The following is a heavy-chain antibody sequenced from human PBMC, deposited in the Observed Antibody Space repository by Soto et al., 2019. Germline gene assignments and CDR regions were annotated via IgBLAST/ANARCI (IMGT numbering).Heavy chain of an antibody. D-gene: IGHD6-19*01. V-gene: IGHV3-23*01. CDR2: ISGSSGST. CDR1: GFTFSSYA. Sequence: EVQLLESGGGLVQPGGSLRLSCAASGFTFSSYAMSWVRQAPGKGLEWVSAISGSSGSTYYADSVKGRFTISRDNSKNTLYLQMNSLRAEDTAVYYCAKDSSGWYDFDYWGQGTLVTVSS. J-gene: IGHJ4*02. CDR3: AKDSSGWYDFDY.